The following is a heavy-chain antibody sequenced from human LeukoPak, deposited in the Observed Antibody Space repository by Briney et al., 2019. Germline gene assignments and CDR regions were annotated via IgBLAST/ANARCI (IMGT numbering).Heavy chain of an antibody. Sequence: GGSLRLSCTASGFTFGDYAMSWFRQAPGKGLEWVGFIRSKAYGGTTEYAASVKGRFTISRDDSKSIAYLQMNSLKTEDTAVYYCTRGPITMVRGVIKYYFDYWGQGTLVTVSS. D-gene: IGHD3-10*01. CDR3: TRGPITMVRGVIKYYFDY. CDR2: IRSKAYGGTT. V-gene: IGHV3-49*03. J-gene: IGHJ4*02. CDR1: GFTFGDYA.